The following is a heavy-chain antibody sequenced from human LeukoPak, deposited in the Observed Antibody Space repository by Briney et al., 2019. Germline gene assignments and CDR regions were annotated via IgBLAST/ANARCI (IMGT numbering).Heavy chain of an antibody. J-gene: IGHJ3*02. D-gene: IGHD2-21*01. CDR2: ISAYNGNT. CDR3: AIQLGEDSSYSIDAFDI. Sequence: GASVKVSCKASGYTFTSYGISWVRQAPGQGLEWMGWISAYNGNTNYAQKFQGRVTMTRDTSISTAYMELSRLRSDDTAVYYCAIQLGEDSSYSIDAFDIWGQGTMVTVSS. CDR1: GYTFTSYG. V-gene: IGHV1-18*01.